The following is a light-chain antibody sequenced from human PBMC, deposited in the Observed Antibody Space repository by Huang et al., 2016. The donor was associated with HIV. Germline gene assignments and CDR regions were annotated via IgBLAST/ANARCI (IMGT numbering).Light chain of an antibody. Sequence: EIVLTPSPGTLSLSPGERATLSCRASQSVTNNYLAWSQQKPGQPPRRVIYGASIRATGIPDRFSGGGSGTDFTLTISRLEPDDFVVYYCQQYGGSPRTFGQGTKLEIK. CDR3: QQYGGSPRT. CDR1: QSVTNNY. CDR2: GAS. V-gene: IGKV3-20*01. J-gene: IGKJ2*01.